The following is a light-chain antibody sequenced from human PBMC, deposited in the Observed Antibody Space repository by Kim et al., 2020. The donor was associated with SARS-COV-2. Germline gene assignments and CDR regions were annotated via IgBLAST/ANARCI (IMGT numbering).Light chain of an antibody. CDR3: QQYSSFWLA. CDR1: QSINNW. Sequence: ASVGDRVTITCRGSQSINNWLAWYQQKPGQAPKHLIYDASSLESGAPLRFSGSGSGTEFTLTISNLQPDDYATYYCQQYSSFWLAFGGGTKVDIK. J-gene: IGKJ4*01. V-gene: IGKV1-5*01. CDR2: DAS.